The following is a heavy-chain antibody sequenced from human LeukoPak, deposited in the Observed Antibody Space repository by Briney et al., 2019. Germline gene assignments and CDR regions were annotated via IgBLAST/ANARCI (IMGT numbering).Heavy chain of an antibody. J-gene: IGHJ3*02. CDR3: ARDPNGDYIGTFDM. CDR1: EFTFSSYG. Sequence: GGSLRLSCAASEFTFSSYGMSWARQAPGKGLEWVSSISGSGGSTQYADSVQGRFAISRDNSKNTLYLQMNSLRVEDTAVYFCARDPNGDYIGTFDMWGRGTMVTVSS. CDR2: ISGSGGST. V-gene: IGHV3-23*01. D-gene: IGHD4-17*01.